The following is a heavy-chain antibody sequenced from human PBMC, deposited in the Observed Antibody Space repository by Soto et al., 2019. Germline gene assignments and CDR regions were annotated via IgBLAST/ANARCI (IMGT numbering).Heavy chain of an antibody. V-gene: IGHV3-15*01. J-gene: IGHJ6*02. CDR1: GFTFSNAW. D-gene: IGHD2-15*01. Sequence: PGGSLRLSCAASGFTFSNAWMSWVRQAPGKGLEWVGRIRSKGDGETTDYAAPVRGRFTISRGDSKNTFFLQMNSLKAEDTAVYYCTTDQAGGYFYYFGVVVWGQGTTVTVSS. CDR2: IRSKGDGETT. CDR3: TTDQAGGYFYYFGVVV.